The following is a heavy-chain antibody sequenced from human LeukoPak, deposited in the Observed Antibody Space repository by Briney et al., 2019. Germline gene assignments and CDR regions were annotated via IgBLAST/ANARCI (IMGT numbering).Heavy chain of an antibody. CDR2: IYPGDSDT. V-gene: IGHV5-51*01. J-gene: IGHJ4*02. CDR3: ARQYDSSGYEAGY. D-gene: IGHD3-22*01. CDR1: GYIFTSYW. Sequence: GESLKVSCKGSGYIFTSYWIGWVRQMPGKGLEWMGIIYPGDSDTRYSPSFQGQVTISADKSIGTAYLQWSSLKASDTAMYYCARQYDSSGYEAGYWGQGTLVTVSS.